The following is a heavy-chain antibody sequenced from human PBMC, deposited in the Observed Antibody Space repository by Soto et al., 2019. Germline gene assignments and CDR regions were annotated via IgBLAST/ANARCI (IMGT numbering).Heavy chain of an antibody. Sequence: QVQLVQSGAEVKKPGSSVKVSCKASGGTFSSYTISWVRQAPGQGLEWMGRIIPILGIANYAQKFQGRVTITADKSTSTAYMELSSLRSEDTAVYYCARDKAGERYYCYYGMDVWGQGTTVTVSS. CDR3: ARDKAGERYYCYYGMDV. J-gene: IGHJ6*02. CDR1: GGTFSSYT. V-gene: IGHV1-69*08. D-gene: IGHD4-17*01. CDR2: IIPILGIA.